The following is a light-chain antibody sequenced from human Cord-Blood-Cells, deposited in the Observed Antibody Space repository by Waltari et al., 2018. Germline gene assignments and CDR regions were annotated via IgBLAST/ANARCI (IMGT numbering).Light chain of an antibody. CDR1: QSISSW. J-gene: IGKJ2*01. V-gene: IGKV1-5*03. Sequence: DIQMTQSPSTLSASVGDRVTITCRARQSISSWLAWYQQKPGKAPKRLIYKASSLESGVPSRFCGSGSGTEFTLSISSLQPDDFATYYCQQYNSYTYTFGQGTKLEIK. CDR2: KAS. CDR3: QQYNSYTYT.